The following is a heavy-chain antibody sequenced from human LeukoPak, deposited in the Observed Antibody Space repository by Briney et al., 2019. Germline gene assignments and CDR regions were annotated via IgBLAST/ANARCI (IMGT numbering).Heavy chain of an antibody. CDR1: GFTFSSYA. V-gene: IGHV3-30*04. CDR3: ARGYCTSSSCYNDY. Sequence: GGSLRLSCVTSGFTFSSYAFHWVRQAPGKGLEWVATMSFDVNNKYYADSVRGRFTISRDNSKNTLYLRMNSLGAEDTAVYSCARGYCTSSSCYNDYWGQGTLVTVSS. CDR2: MSFDVNNK. D-gene: IGHD2-2*02. J-gene: IGHJ4*02.